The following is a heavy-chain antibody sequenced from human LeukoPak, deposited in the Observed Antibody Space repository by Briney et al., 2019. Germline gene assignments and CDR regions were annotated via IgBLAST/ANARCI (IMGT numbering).Heavy chain of an antibody. V-gene: IGHV3-21*01. CDR3: ARDPLSYGSGSYLSY. Sequence: SGGSLRLSCAASGFTFSSYSMNWVRQAPGKGLEWVSSISSSSSYIYYADSVKGRFTISRDNAKNSLYLQMNSLRAEDTAVYYCARDPLSYGSGSYLSYWGQGTLVTVSS. CDR1: GFTFSSYS. CDR2: ISSSSSYI. J-gene: IGHJ4*02. D-gene: IGHD3-10*01.